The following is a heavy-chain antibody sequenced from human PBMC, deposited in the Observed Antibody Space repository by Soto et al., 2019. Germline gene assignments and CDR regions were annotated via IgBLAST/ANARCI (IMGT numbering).Heavy chain of an antibody. J-gene: IGHJ3*02. D-gene: IGHD6-19*01. V-gene: IGHV4-59*01. Sequence: PSETLYLTCTVAGGSISSYYWSWIRQPPGKGLEWIGYIYYSGSTNYNPSLKSRVTISVDTSKNQFSLKLTSVTAAATAGYYSARVGAVAGHEAFDIWGEGIMVSVSS. CDR3: ARVGAVAGHEAFDI. CDR1: GGSISSYY. CDR2: IYYSGST.